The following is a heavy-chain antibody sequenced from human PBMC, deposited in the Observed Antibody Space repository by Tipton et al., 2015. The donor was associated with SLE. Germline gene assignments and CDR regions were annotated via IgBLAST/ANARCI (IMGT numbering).Heavy chain of an antibody. J-gene: IGHJ4*02. Sequence: QLVQSGGGLVKPGRSLRLSCTASGFTFGDYAMSWFRQAPGKGLEWVGFIRSKTYGGTTEYAASVKGRFTISRDDSKSIAYLQMNSLKTEDTAVYYCTRQARSGTFFDYWGQGTLVTVSS. D-gene: IGHD6-25*01. CDR3: TRQARSGTFFDY. CDR1: GFTFGDYA. V-gene: IGHV3-49*05. CDR2: IRSKTYGGTT.